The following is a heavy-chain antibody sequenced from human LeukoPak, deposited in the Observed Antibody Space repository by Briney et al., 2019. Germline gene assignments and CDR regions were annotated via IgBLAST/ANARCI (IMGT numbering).Heavy chain of an antibody. V-gene: IGHV3-11*04. D-gene: IGHD6-6*01. CDR1: GFTFSDYY. CDR2: ISSSGSTI. CDR3: ARTEAARSGDDMDV. Sequence: GGSLRLSCAASGFTFSDYYMSWIRQAPGKGLEWVSYISSSGSTIYYADSVKGRFTISRDNAKNSLYLQMHSLRAEDTAVYYWARTEAARSGDDMDVWGKGTTVTVSS. J-gene: IGHJ6*03.